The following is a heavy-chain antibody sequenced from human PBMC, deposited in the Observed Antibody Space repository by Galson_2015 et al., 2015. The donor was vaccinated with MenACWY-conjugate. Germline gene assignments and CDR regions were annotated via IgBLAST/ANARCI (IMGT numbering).Heavy chain of an antibody. D-gene: IGHD2-21*01. J-gene: IGHJ4*02. CDR3: VRHKGTWYFED. CDR1: GYKFTSYY. V-gene: IGHV5-10-1*01. CDR2: IDPTDSYT. Sequence: QSGAEVKKPGESLTISCKGSGYKFTSYYISWVRQMPGKGLEWMGRIDPTDSYTNYSPSFQGHVTISADKSVNTTYLQWNSLKASDTALYYCVRHKGTWYFEDWGQGSLVTVSS.